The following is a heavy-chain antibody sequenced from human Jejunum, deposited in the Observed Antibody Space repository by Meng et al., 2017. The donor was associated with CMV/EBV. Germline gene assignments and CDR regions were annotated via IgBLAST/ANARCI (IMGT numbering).Heavy chain of an antibody. CDR2: NYYHGGT. CDR3: ARDRRFLQLSNYGMDV. V-gene: IGHV4-59*01. J-gene: IGHJ6*02. Sequence: GSITNDVWTWIRQSPGKGLEWIGYNYYHGGTKYNPSLSGRVIISLDTSKNQFSLRLNSVTAADTAEYYCARDRRFLQLSNYGMDVWGQGTTVTVSS. D-gene: IGHD5-24*01. CDR1: GSITNDV.